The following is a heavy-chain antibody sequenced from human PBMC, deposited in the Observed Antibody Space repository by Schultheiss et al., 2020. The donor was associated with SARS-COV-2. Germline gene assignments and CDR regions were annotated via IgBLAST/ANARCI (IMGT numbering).Heavy chain of an antibody. CDR2: ISSSGSHTI. D-gene: IGHD3-10*01. V-gene: IGHV3-48*04. CDR3: AREQSPTSGSYYKVGGMDV. J-gene: IGHJ6*02. Sequence: GGSLRLSCAASGFTFSSYAMSWVRQAPGKGLEWVSYISSSGSHTIYYADSVKGRFTISRDNAKNSLYLQMNSLRAEDTAVYYCAREQSPTSGSYYKVGGMDVWGQGTTVTVSS. CDR1: GFTFSSYA.